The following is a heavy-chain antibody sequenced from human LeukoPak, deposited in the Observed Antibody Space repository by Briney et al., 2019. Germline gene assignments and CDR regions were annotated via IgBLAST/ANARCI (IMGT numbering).Heavy chain of an antibody. CDR1: GFTFSSYG. J-gene: IGHJ4*02. Sequence: PGGSLRLSCAASGFTFSSYGMPWVRQAPGKGLEWVSVIYSGGSTYYADSVKGRFTISRDNSKNTLYLQMNSLRAEDTAVYYCARDRRYSGYDYWGQGTLVTVSS. D-gene: IGHD5-12*01. CDR2: IYSGGST. V-gene: IGHV3-66*01. CDR3: ARDRRYSGYDY.